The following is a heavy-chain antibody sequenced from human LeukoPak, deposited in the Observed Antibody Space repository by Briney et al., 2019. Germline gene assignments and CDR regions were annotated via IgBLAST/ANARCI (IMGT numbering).Heavy chain of an antibody. CDR3: ARDGTVTAGPFDP. D-gene: IGHD4-17*01. CDR2: IWYDGSNK. J-gene: IGHJ5*02. Sequence: GGSLRLSCAASGLTFSNYAMTWVRQAPGKGLEWVAFIWYDGSNKYYADSVKGRFTISRDNSKNTLYLQMNSLTAEDTAVYYCARDGTVTAGPFDPWGGGTLVTVSS. V-gene: IGHV3-33*08. CDR1: GLTFSNYA.